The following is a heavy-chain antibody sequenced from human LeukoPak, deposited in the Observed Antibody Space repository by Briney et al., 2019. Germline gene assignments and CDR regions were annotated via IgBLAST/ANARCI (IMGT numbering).Heavy chain of an antibody. J-gene: IGHJ4*02. D-gene: IGHD5-18*01. CDR2: ISGSGGST. V-gene: IGHV3-23*01. Sequence: GGSLRLSCAASGFTFSSYAMSWVRQAQGKGLEWVSAISGSGGSTYYADSVKGRFTISRDNSKNTLYLQMNSLRAEDTAVYYCAKVSSTAMVPGYFDYWGQGTLVTVSS. CDR1: GFTFSSYA. CDR3: AKVSSTAMVPGYFDY.